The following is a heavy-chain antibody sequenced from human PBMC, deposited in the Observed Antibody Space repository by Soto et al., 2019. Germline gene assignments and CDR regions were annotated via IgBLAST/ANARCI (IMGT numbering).Heavy chain of an antibody. D-gene: IGHD1-26*01. Sequence: EVKLVESGGGLVQPGRSLRLSCAASGFSFHDYVMHLVRQAPGKGLEWVSGISYNSRVIDYADSVKGRFTISRDNAENALYLQMNSLTAEDTALYYCVTPNSDSFSEGFNLWGQGTMVTVSS. CDR3: VTPNSDSFSEGFNL. CDR1: GFSFHDYV. V-gene: IGHV3-9*01. J-gene: IGHJ3*01. CDR2: ISYNSRVI.